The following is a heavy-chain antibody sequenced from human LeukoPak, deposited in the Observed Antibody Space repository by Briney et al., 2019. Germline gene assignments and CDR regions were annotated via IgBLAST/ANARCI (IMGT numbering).Heavy chain of an antibody. Sequence: PSETLSLTCTVSGGSISSGGYYWSWIRQHPGKGLEWIGYIYYSGSTYYNPSLKSRVTISVDRSKNQFSLKLSSVTAADTAVYYCARVDRGDDGGYYFDYWGQGTLVTVSS. CDR1: GGSISSGGYY. CDR3: ARVDRGDDGGYYFDY. CDR2: IYYSGST. J-gene: IGHJ4*02. V-gene: IGHV4-31*03. D-gene: IGHD2-21*02.